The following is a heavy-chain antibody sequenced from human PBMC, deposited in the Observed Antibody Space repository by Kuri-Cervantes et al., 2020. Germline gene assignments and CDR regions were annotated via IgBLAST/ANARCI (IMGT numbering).Heavy chain of an antibody. V-gene: IGHV1-2*02. CDR1: GYTLTGYY. J-gene: IGHJ4*02. CDR3: ARVEEGWEPLVFDY. D-gene: IGHD1-26*01. Sequence: ASVKVSCKASGYTLTGYYIHWVRQAPGQGLEWLGWIKPHSGGTNYAQKLQGRVTMTTDTSTSTAYMELRSLRSDDTAVYYCARVEEGWEPLVFDYWGQGTLVTVSS. CDR2: IKPHSGGT.